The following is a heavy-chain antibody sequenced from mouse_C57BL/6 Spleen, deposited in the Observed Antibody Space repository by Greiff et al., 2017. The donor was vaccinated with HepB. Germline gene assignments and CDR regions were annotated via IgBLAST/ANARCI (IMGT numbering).Heavy chain of an antibody. CDR1: GYTFTSYG. J-gene: IGHJ4*01. CDR3: ARDRITTVVATNAMDY. D-gene: IGHD1-1*01. V-gene: IGHV1-58*01. Sequence: EVQLVESGAELVRPGSSVKMSCKTSGYTFTSYGINWVKQRPGQGLEWIGYIYIGNGYTEYNEKFKGKATLTSDTSSSTAYMQLSSLTSEDSAIYFCARDRITTVVATNAMDYWGQGTSVTVSS. CDR2: IYIGNGYT.